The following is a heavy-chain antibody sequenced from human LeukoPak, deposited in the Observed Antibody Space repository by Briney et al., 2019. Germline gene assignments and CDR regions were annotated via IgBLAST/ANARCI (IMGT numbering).Heavy chain of an antibody. Sequence: SETLSLTCTVSGGSISSSSYYWGWIRQPPGKGLEWIGSIYYSGSTYYNPSLKSRVTISVDTSKNQFSLKLSSVTAADTAVYYCARDSGGFGELFSWFDPWGQGTLVTVSS. V-gene: IGHV4-39*07. CDR1: GGSISSSSYY. J-gene: IGHJ5*02. D-gene: IGHD3-10*01. CDR3: ARDSGGFGELFSWFDP. CDR2: IYYSGST.